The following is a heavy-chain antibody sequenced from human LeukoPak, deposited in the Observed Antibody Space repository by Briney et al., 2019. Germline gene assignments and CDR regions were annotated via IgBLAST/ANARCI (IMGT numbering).Heavy chain of an antibody. Sequence: KPGGSLRLSGAASGFTFSSYNMKWVRQAPGKGLEWVSFISTTSNYIYYADSVKGRFTISRDNAKNSLYLQMNSLRGEDAALYYCARAGVCTTTSCDGGIDYWGQGTLVTVS. D-gene: IGHD2-2*01. CDR1: GFTFSSYN. CDR2: ISTTSNYI. J-gene: IGHJ4*02. V-gene: IGHV3-21*06. CDR3: ARAGVCTTTSCDGGIDY.